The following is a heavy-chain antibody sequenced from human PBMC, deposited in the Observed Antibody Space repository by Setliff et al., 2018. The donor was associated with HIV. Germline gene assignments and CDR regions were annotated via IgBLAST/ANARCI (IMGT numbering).Heavy chain of an antibody. J-gene: IGHJ5*02. CDR2: IHYTGST. D-gene: IGHD3-3*01. CDR3: APYNTRSGYYSMGWFHP. V-gene: IGHV4-31*03. Sequence: SETLSLTCTVSGGSISSGGYYWSWIRQHPGKGLEWIGYIHYTGSTYYNPSLKSRVTISVDTSKNQFSLKLSSVTAADTAVYYCAPYNTRSGYYSMGWFHPWGQGTLVTVSS. CDR1: GGSISSGGYY.